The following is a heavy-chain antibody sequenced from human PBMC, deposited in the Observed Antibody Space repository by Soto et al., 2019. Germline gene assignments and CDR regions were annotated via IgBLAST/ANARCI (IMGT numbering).Heavy chain of an antibody. Sequence: SGGSLRLSCAASGFTFSSYAMHWVRQAPGKGLEWVAVISYDGSNKYYADSVKGRFTISRDNSKNTLYLQMNSLRAEDTAVYYCARGLSSGCYKLRNPTPFFDYWGQGTLVTVSS. CDR1: GFTFSSYA. D-gene: IGHD6-19*01. CDR2: ISYDGSNK. J-gene: IGHJ4*02. V-gene: IGHV3-30-3*01. CDR3: ARGLSSGCYKLRNPTPFFDY.